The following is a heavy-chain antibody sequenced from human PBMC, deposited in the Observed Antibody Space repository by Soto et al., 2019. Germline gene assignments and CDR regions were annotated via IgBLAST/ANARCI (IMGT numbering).Heavy chain of an antibody. CDR1: GFSLSNARMG. V-gene: IGHV2-26*01. Sequence: QVTLKESGPVLVKPTETLTLTCTVSGFSLSNARMGVSWIRQPPGKALEWLAHIFSNDEKSYSTSLKSRLTISKDTAKIQVVLTRTSLDPVDTATYYCARVARGRWLQLWSWWFDPWGQGTLVTVSS. J-gene: IGHJ5*02. CDR3: ARVARGRWLQLWSWWFDP. D-gene: IGHD5-12*01. CDR2: IFSNDEK.